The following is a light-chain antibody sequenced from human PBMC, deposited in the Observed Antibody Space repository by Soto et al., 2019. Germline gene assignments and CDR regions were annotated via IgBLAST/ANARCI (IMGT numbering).Light chain of an antibody. Sequence: QSALTQPASVSGSPGQSITISCTGTSSGVGNYNPVSWHQQHPGKAPILIIYEGTKRPLGVSNRFSGSKSGNTASLTISGLQAEDEGDYYCCSYAGSGKYVFGTGTKVTVL. CDR3: CSYAGSGKYV. CDR2: EGT. V-gene: IGLV2-23*01. CDR1: SSGVGNYNP. J-gene: IGLJ1*01.